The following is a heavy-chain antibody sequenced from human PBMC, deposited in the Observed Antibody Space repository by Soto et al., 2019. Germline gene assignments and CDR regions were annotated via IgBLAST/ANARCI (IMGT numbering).Heavy chain of an antibody. V-gene: IGHV4-39*01. CDR3: ATQEVGGSYVYTFDY. CDR1: GGSITSSSYY. CDR2: IYYSGST. D-gene: IGHD1-26*01. Sequence: PSETLSLTCTVSGGSITSSSYYWGWIRQPPGKGLEWIGSIYYSGSTYYNPSLKSRVTISVDTSKNQFSLKLSSVTAADTAVYYCATQEVGGSYVYTFDYWGQGTLVTVSS. J-gene: IGHJ4*02.